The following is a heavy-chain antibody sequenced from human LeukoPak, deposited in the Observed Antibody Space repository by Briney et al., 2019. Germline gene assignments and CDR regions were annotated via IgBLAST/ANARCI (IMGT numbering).Heavy chain of an antibody. J-gene: IGHJ4*02. CDR2: IRSKANSYAT. V-gene: IGHV3-73*01. Sequence: GGSLRLSCAASGFTFSNAWMSWVRQAPGKGLEWVGRIRSKANSYATAYAASVKGRFTISRDDSKNTAYLQMNSLKTEDTAVYYCTRASGGFDYWGQGTLVTVSS. CDR1: GFTFSNAW. CDR3: TRASGGFDY. D-gene: IGHD2-15*01.